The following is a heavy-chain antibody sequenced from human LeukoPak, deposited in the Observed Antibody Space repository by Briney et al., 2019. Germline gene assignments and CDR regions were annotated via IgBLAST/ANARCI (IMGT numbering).Heavy chain of an antibody. CDR3: ARLKLGAYFDL. CDR2: VYNSGDT. CDR1: GGSTSSDY. J-gene: IGHJ2*01. D-gene: IGHD3-16*01. Sequence: PSETLSLTCTVSGGSTSSDYWSWIRQSPGKGLEWVGYVYNSGDTGQTPSLKSRVTILLDTSKNQCSLKLTSVSAADTAVYYCARLKLGAYFDLWGRGTLVTVSS. V-gene: IGHV4-59*08.